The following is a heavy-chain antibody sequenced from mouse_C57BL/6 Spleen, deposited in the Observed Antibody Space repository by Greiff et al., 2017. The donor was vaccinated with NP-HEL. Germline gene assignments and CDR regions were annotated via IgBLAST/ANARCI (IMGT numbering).Heavy chain of an antibody. J-gene: IGHJ2*01. CDR1: GFTFSDYG. CDR3: ARGDLTLY. CDR2: ISSGSSTI. V-gene: IGHV5-17*01. Sequence: EVQRVESGGGLVKPGGSLKLSCAASGFTFSDYGMHWVRQAPEKGLEWVAYISSGSSTIYYADTVKGRFTISRDNAKNTLFLQMTSLRSEDTAMYYCARGDLTLYWGQGTTLTVSS.